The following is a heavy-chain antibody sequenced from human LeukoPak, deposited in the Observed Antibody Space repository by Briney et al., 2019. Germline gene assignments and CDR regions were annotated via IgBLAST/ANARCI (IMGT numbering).Heavy chain of an antibody. CDR1: GGSFSGYY. CDR3: ARRKDGDYLYYFDY. Sequence: SETPSLTCAVYGGSFSGYYWSWIRQPPGKGLEWIGEINHSGSTNYNPSLKSRVTISVDTSKNQFSLKLSSVTAADTAVYYCARRKDGDYLYYFDYWGQGTLVTVSS. CDR2: INHSGST. J-gene: IGHJ4*02. D-gene: IGHD4-17*01. V-gene: IGHV4-34*01.